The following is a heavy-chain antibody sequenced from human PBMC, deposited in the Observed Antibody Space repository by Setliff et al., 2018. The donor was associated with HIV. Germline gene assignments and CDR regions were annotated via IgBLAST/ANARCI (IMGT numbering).Heavy chain of an antibody. CDR1: GGSISSGSYY. V-gene: IGHV4-61*02. Sequence: PSETLSLTCSVSGGSISSGSYYWSWIRQPAGKGLEWIGRIYNSGSTIYNPSLKSRVTLSLDTSKNQFSLKLSSVTAADTAVYYCARGGYSYGLYWGQGTLVTVSS. J-gene: IGHJ4*02. CDR3: ARGGYSYGLY. CDR2: IYNSGST. D-gene: IGHD5-18*01.